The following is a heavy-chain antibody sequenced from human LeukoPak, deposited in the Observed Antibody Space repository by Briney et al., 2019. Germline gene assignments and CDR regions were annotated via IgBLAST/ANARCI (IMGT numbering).Heavy chain of an antibody. CDR2: IYHSGST. J-gene: IGHJ5*02. Sequence: SGTLSLTCAVSGGSISSSNWWSWVRQPPGKGLEWIGEIYHSGSTNYNPSLKSRVTISVDKSKNQFSLKLSSVTAADTAVYYCASGIPYSSSWYYALGSFDPWGQGTLVTVSS. CDR1: GGSISSSNW. D-gene: IGHD6-13*01. V-gene: IGHV4-4*02. CDR3: ASGIPYSSSWYYALGSFDP.